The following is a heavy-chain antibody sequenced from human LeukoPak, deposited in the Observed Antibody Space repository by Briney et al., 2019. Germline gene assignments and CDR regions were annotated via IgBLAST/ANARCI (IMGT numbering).Heavy chain of an antibody. CDR3: ARVPEEIGYCSGGSCEGPFDY. D-gene: IGHD2-15*01. Sequence: GSLRLACAASGFTFSSYSMNWVRQAPGKGLEWVSSISSSSYLYYSDSVKGRFTISRDNAKNSLYLQMNSLRAEDTAVYYCARVPEEIGYCSGGSCEGPFDYWGQGTLVTVSS. CDR1: GFTFSSYS. V-gene: IGHV3-21*01. CDR2: ISSSSYL. J-gene: IGHJ4*02.